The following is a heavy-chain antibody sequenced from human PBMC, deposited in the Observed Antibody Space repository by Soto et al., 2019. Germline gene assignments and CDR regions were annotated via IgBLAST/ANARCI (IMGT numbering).Heavy chain of an antibody. CDR1: GGSISSGGYY. V-gene: IGHV4-31*03. J-gene: IGHJ6*02. CDR2: IYYSGST. CDR3: ARDVAAAGTRSYYYYGMGV. Sequence: SETLSLTCTVSGGSISSGGYYWSWIRQHPGKGLEWIGYIYYSGSTYYNPSLKSRVTISVDTSKNQFSLKLSSVTAADTAVYYCARDVAAAGTRSYYYYGMGVWGQGTTVTVSS. D-gene: IGHD6-13*01.